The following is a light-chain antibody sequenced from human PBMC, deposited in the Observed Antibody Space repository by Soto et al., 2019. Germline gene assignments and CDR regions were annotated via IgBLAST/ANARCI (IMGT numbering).Light chain of an antibody. CDR1: QSISSY. V-gene: IGKV1-39*01. J-gene: IGKJ1*01. CDR3: QQSYSTPPTWT. CDR2: AAS. Sequence: DIQMTQSPSSLSASVGDRVTITCRASQSISSYLNWYQQKPGKAPKLLIYAASSLQSGVPSRFSGSGSGTDFTLTISSLQPEDFATYYCQQSYSTPPTWTFGQGTKAEIK.